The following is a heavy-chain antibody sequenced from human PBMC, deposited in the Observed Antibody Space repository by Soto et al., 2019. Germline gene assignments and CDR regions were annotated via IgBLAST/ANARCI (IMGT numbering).Heavy chain of an antibody. CDR2: ITGNGHNT. Sequence: GGSLRLSCSASGLGFTTYSMSWVRQPPGKGLEWVSGITGNGHNTYYAESVKGRFTISRDNSKNTLYLQMDSLRAEDAAEYYCASHQGIYKYYFDYWGQGALVTVSS. D-gene: IGHD1-1*01. CDR3: ASHQGIYKYYFDY. V-gene: IGHV3-23*01. J-gene: IGHJ4*02. CDR1: GLGFTTYS.